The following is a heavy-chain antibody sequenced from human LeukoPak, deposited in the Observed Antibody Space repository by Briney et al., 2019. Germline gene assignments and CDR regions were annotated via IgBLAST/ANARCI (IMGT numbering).Heavy chain of an antibody. Sequence: GGSLRLSCGASGFTFSSYAMHWVRQAPGKGLEWVAVISYDGSNKYYADSVKGRFTISRDNSKSTLCLQMNSLRAEDTAVYYCAKQLGYCSDGSCYFPYWGQGTLVTVSS. CDR2: ISYDGSNK. V-gene: IGHV3-30-3*02. D-gene: IGHD2-15*01. CDR1: GFTFSSYA. J-gene: IGHJ4*02. CDR3: AKQLGYCSDGSCYFPY.